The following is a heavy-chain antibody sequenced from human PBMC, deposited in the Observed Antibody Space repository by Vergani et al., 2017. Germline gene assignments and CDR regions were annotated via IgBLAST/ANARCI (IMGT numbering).Heavy chain of an antibody. D-gene: IGHD4-23*01. V-gene: IGHV1-69*04. Sequence: QVQLVQSGAEVKKPGASVKVSCKASGGTFSSYAISWVRQAPGQGLEWMGRIIPILGIANYAQKFQGRVTMTADKSTSTAYMELSSLRSEDTAGYYCARDGGDGGNSGWFDPWGQGTLVTVSS. CDR3: ARDGGDGGNSGWFDP. CDR2: IIPILGIA. CDR1: GGTFSSYA. J-gene: IGHJ5*02.